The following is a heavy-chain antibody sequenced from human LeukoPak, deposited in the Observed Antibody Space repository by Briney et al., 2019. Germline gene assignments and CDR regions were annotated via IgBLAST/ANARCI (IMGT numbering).Heavy chain of an antibody. CDR1: GGSISSSSYY. CDR2: IYYSGST. J-gene: IGHJ5*02. CDR3: ARDLVSTTGTRGDWFDP. V-gene: IGHV4-39*07. D-gene: IGHD1-1*01. Sequence: SETLSLTCTVSGGSISSSSYYWGWIRQPPGKGLEWIGSIYYSGSTYYNPSLKSRVTISVDTSKNQFSLKLSSVTAADTAVYYCARDLVSTTGTRGDWFDPWGQGTLVTVSS.